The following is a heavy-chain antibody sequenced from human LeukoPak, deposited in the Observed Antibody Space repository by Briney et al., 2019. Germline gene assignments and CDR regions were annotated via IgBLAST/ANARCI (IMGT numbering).Heavy chain of an antibody. J-gene: IGHJ4*02. V-gene: IGHV4-59*11. CDR2: ITNSGTT. CDR1: GESISSHY. CDR3: ARGQFFYRIAVAGRPFDY. Sequence: SETLSLTCNVSGESISSHYWSWTRQSPGKGLEWIGYITNSGTTKFNPSLKSRVTISRDTSKNQISLRLSSVTAADTAVYYCARGQFFYRIAVAGRPFDYWGQGTLVTVSS. D-gene: IGHD6-19*01.